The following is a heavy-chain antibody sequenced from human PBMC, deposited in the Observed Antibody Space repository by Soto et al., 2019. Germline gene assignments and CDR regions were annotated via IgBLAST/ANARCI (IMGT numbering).Heavy chain of an antibody. CDR1: GGTFNSDA. J-gene: IGHJ4*02. V-gene: IGHV1-69*06. D-gene: IGHD3-9*01. Sequence: SVKVSCKASGGTFNSDAISWMRPAPGQGLEWMGGIVPIFGTTDSAQRFQGRVTITADKSTSTAYLDLSRLRSEDTAVYYCARTDNCDSLTGYSDWGQGTLVTVS. CDR2: IVPIFGTT. CDR3: ARTDNCDSLTGYSD.